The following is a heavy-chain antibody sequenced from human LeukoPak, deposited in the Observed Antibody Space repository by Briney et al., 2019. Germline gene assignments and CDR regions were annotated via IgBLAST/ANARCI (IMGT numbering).Heavy chain of an antibody. J-gene: IGHJ4*02. D-gene: IGHD3-22*01. CDR1: GYTFTEYY. CDR2: INPNSGGA. V-gene: IGHV1-2*02. Sequence: ASVKVSCKASGYTFTEYYMHWVRQAPGQGLEWMGWINPNSGGANYAEKFQGRVTMTRDTSISTAYMELSRLRSDDTAVYYCARELNYDSSGYYFDYWGQGTLVTVSS. CDR3: ARELNYDSSGYYFDY.